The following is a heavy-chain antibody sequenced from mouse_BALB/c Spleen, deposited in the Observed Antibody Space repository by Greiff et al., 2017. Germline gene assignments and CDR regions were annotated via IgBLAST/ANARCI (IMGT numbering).Heavy chain of an antibody. D-gene: IGHD3-1*01. CDR2: IDPSDSYT. V-gene: IGHV1S127*01. CDR1: GYTFTSYW. Sequence: QVQLQQSGAELVKPGASVKMSCKASGYTFTSYWMHWVKQRPGQGLEWIGTIDPSDSYTSYNQKFKGKATLTVDTSSSTAYMQLSSLTSEDSAVYYCTRERGLWGQGTTLTVSS. J-gene: IGHJ2*01. CDR3: TRERGL.